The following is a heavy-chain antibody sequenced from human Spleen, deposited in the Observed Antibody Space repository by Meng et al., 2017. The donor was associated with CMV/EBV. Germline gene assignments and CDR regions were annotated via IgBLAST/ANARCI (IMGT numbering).Heavy chain of an antibody. V-gene: IGHV3-23*01. J-gene: IGHJ3*02. CDR1: GFTFRIYA. CDR2: ISGSAGPT. CDR3: AKDGGGGDSHDGFDM. Sequence: GGSLRLSCTTSGFTFRIYAMTWVRQAPGKGLEWVSTISGSAGPTTYADSVKGRFTISRDNSKNTVYLQMNLRAEDTAVYYCAKDGGGGDSHDGFDMWGQGTKVTVSS. D-gene: IGHD3-16*01.